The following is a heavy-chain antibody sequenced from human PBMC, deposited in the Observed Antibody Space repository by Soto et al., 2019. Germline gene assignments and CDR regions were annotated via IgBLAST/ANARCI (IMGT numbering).Heavy chain of an antibody. V-gene: IGHV1-3*01. D-gene: IGHD2-15*01. J-gene: IGHJ4*02. CDR1: GYTFKNYA. CDR3: AREMSPSGDSFYEF. Sequence: GASVKVSCKASGYTFKNYAMHWVRQAPGQRLEWMGWINAGDGNRKYSQKFQDRVTITRDTSASTVYMELSSLRSEDTALYFCAREMSPSGDSFYEFWGRGTLVTVSS. CDR2: INAGDGNR.